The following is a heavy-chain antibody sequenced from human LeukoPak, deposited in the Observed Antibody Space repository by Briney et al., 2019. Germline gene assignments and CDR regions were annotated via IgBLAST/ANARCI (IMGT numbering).Heavy chain of an antibody. V-gene: IGHV1-69*10. J-gene: IGHJ4*02. CDR3: ARVDCSSTSCYTSNRYFDY. D-gene: IGHD2-2*02. Sequence: ASVKVSCTASGGTFSSYAISWVRQAPGQGLEWMGGIIPILGIANYAQKFQGRVTITADKSTSTAYMELSSLRSEDTAVYYCARVDCSSTSCYTSNRYFDYWGQGTLVTVSS. CDR1: GGTFSSYA. CDR2: IIPILGIA.